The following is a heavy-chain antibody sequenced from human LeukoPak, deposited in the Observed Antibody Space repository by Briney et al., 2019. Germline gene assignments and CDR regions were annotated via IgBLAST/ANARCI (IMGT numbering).Heavy chain of an antibody. Sequence: PSETLSLTCAVYGGSFSGYYWSWIRQPPGKGLEWIGEINHSGSTNYNPSLKSRVTISVDTSKNQFSLKLSSVTAADTAVYYCAGAAAASDWFDPWGQGTLVTVSS. CDR1: GGSFSGYY. D-gene: IGHD6-13*01. CDR2: INHSGST. V-gene: IGHV4-34*01. CDR3: AGAAAASDWFDP. J-gene: IGHJ5*02.